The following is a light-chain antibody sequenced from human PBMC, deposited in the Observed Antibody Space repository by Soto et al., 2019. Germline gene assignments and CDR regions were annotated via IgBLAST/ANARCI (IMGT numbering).Light chain of an antibody. Sequence: EIVMTQSPATLSVSPGERTTLSCRASQSVGNNLAWYQQKPGQAPRLLIYDTSTRATGIPARFSGSGSGTEFTLTISSLQSEDFAVYYCQQYSNWPPITFGQGTRLEIK. CDR3: QQYSNWPPIT. CDR2: DTS. V-gene: IGKV3-15*01. CDR1: QSVGNN. J-gene: IGKJ5*01.